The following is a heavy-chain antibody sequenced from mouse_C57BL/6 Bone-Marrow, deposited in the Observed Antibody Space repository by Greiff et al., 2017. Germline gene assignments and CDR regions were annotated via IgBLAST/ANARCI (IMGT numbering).Heavy chain of an antibody. CDR2: ISYDGSN. V-gene: IGHV3-6*01. Sequence: EVKLQESGPGLVKPSQSLSLTCSVTGYSITSGYYWNWIRQFPGNKLEWMGYISYDGSNNYNPSLKNRISITRDTSKNQFFLKLNSVTTEDTATYYCARGYYGSILYFDYWGQGTTLTVSS. CDR3: ARGYYGSILYFDY. D-gene: IGHD1-1*01. CDR1: GYSITSGYY. J-gene: IGHJ2*01.